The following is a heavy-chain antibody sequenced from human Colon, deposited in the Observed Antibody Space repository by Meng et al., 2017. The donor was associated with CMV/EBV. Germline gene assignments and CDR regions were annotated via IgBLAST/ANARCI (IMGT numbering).Heavy chain of an antibody. J-gene: IGHJ3*02. V-gene: IGHV3-53*01. CDR3: AKQLLDHTDPFDI. CDR2: VYSGGST. D-gene: IGHD2-2*01. Sequence: GESLKISCAASGINIGRDYMNWVRQAPGKGLEWVAVVYSGGSTYVADSVKGRFTISRDASTNTLYLQMNSLRAEDSAVYYCAKQLLDHTDPFDIWGQGTMVTVSS. CDR1: GINIGRDY.